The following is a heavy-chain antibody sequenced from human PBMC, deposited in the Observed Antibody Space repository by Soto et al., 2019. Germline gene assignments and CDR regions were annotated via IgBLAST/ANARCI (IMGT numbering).Heavy chain of an antibody. J-gene: IGHJ4*02. Sequence: QVQLVESGGGVVQPGRSLRLSCTASGFTFNNYAIHWVRQTPGKGLEWVAVVANDGRDKRYADPVKGRFTVSRDTSKNTVDLQMSSLRPEDTAVYYCAKDSKVGPARYSFDYCGQGTLVTVSS. CDR1: GFTFNNYA. D-gene: IGHD2-15*01. V-gene: IGHV3-30*18. CDR2: VANDGRDK. CDR3: AKDSKVGPARYSFDY.